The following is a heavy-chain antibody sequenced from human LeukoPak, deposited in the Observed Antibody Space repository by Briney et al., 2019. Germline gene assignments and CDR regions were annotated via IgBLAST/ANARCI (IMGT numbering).Heavy chain of an antibody. D-gene: IGHD6-13*01. J-gene: IGHJ5*02. CDR3: ARDRVDEAAASWFDP. CDR1: GYSISSGYY. V-gene: IGHV4-38-2*02. CDR2: IYTSGST. Sequence: SETLSLTCTVSGYSISSGYYWGWIRQPPGKGLEWIGRIYTSGSTNYNPSLKSRVTISVDTSKNQFSLKLSSVTAADTAVYYCARDRVDEAAASWFDPWGQGTLVTVSS.